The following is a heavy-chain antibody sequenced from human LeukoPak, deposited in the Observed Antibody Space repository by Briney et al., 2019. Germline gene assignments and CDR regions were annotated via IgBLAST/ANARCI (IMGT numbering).Heavy chain of an antibody. CDR2: ISRSGGST. D-gene: IGHD3-9*01. CDR3: AKARDLYFDCFPQLN. Sequence: GGSLRLSCAASGFTFSSYARSWVRQAPGKGLEWISAISRSGGSTYYAYSVNGRFIISRDNSKNTLYLPMTSLSAAQTAVYYCAKARDLYFDCFPQLNSGQGTLVTVSS. CDR1: GFTFSSYA. J-gene: IGHJ4*02. V-gene: IGHV3-23*01.